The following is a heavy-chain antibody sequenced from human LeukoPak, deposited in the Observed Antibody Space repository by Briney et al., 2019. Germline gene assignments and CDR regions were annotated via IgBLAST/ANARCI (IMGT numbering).Heavy chain of an antibody. CDR3: ARQHGLNHSHFDY. Sequence: SETLSLTRTVSGGSISSGSYYWGWIRQPPGKGLEWIGSIYFSGSTYYNPSLKSRVTISLDTSKNQFSLKLSSVTAADTAVYYCARQHGLNHSHFDYWGQGTLVTVSS. CDR2: IYFSGST. V-gene: IGHV4-39*01. CDR1: GGSISSGSYY. J-gene: IGHJ4*02. D-gene: IGHD1-14*01.